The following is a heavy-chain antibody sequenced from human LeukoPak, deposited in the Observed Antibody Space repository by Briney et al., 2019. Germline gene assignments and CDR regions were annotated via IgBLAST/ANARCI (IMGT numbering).Heavy chain of an antibody. CDR3: ARGVSYGGKPSNDAFDI. V-gene: IGHV1-69*06. J-gene: IGHJ3*02. Sequence: SVNVSCTASGRTFNSYAISWVRQAPGQGLEWMGRIIPIFGTANYAQKFQGRVTITADKSTSTAYMELSSLRSEDTAVYYCARGVSYGGKPSNDAFDIWGQGTMVTVSS. CDR2: IIPIFGTA. CDR1: GRTFNSYA. D-gene: IGHD4-23*01.